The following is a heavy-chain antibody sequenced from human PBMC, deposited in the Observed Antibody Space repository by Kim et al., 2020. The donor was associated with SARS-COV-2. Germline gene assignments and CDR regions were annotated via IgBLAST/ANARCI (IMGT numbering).Heavy chain of an antibody. Sequence: ICYADSVKGRFTISRDDTKNSLYLQMNSLRPEDTAIYYCVRDLDGAFDYWGQGALVTVSS. CDR3: VRDLDGAFDY. D-gene: IGHD1-1*01. CDR2: I. V-gene: IGHV3-48*01. J-gene: IGHJ4*02.